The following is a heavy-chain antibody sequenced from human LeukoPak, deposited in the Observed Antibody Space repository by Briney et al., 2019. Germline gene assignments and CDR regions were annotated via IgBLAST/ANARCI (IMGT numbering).Heavy chain of an antibody. CDR3: AKDPDMITFYYFDY. D-gene: IGHD3-16*01. Sequence: PGGSLRLSCAASGFTFSSYAMRWVRQAPGKGLEWVSAISGSGGSTYYADSVKGRFTISRDNSKNTLYLQMNSLRAEDTAVYYCAKDPDMITFYYFDYWGQGTLVTVSS. CDR1: GFTFSSYA. CDR2: ISGSGGST. J-gene: IGHJ4*02. V-gene: IGHV3-23*01.